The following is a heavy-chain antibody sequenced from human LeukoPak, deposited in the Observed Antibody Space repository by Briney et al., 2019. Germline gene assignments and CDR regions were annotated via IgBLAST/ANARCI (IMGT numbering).Heavy chain of an antibody. V-gene: IGHV3-48*03. D-gene: IGHD3-10*01. Sequence: GWALRLSCAASGFTFSSYEMNWVRQAPGKGLEWVSYISSSGSNIYYADSVKGRFTISRDNAKNSLYLQMNSLRAEDTAVYYCARVLWFGELDVWGQGTTVTVSS. CDR3: ARVLWFGELDV. CDR2: ISSSGSNI. CDR1: GFTFSSYE. J-gene: IGHJ6*02.